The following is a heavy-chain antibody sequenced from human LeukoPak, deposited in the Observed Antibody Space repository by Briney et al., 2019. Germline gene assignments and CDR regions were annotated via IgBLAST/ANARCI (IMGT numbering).Heavy chain of an antibody. D-gene: IGHD3-22*01. V-gene: IGHV5-51*01. J-gene: IGHJ6*03. Sequence: GESLKISCKGSGYSFTSYWIGWVRQMPGKGLEWMGIIYPGDSDTRYSPSFQGQVTISADKSISTAYLQWSSLKASDTAMYYCARHARYYYDSSGYRYYYYYYMDVWGKGNTVTVSS. CDR3: ARHARYYYDSSGYRYYYYYYMDV. CDR2: IYPGDSDT. CDR1: GYSFTSYW.